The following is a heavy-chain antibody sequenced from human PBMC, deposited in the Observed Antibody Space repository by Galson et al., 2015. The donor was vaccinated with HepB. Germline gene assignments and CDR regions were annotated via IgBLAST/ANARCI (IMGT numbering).Heavy chain of an antibody. J-gene: IGHJ6*02. CDR1: GFAFSSYG. CDR2: ISYDGSNK. V-gene: IGHV3-30*18. CDR3: AKDIVYCGGDCYFYYYYGMDV. Sequence: SLRLSCAASGFAFSSYGMHWVRQAPGKGLEWVAVISYDGSNKYYADSVKGRFTISRDNSKNTLYLQMNSLRAEDTAVYYCAKDIVYCGGDCYFYYYYGMDVWGQGTTVTVSS. D-gene: IGHD2-21*02.